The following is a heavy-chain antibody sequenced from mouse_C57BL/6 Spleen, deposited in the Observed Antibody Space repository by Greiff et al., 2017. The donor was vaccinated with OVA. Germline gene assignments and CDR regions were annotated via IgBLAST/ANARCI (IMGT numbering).Heavy chain of an antibody. CDR1: GYTFTSYG. J-gene: IGHJ4*01. CDR2: IYPRSGNT. CDR3: ARCEDYAMDY. Sequence: VKVVESGAELARPGASVKLSCKASGYTFTSYGISWVKQRTGQGLEWIGEIYPRSGNTYYNEKFKGKATLTADKSSSTAYMELRSLTSEDSAVYFCARCEDYAMDYWGQGTSVTVSS. V-gene: IGHV1-81*01.